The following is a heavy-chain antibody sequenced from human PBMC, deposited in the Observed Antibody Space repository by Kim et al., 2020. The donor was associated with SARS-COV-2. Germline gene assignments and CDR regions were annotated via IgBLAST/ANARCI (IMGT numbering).Heavy chain of an antibody. V-gene: IGHV1-69*13. CDR3: ARVGGRAVAGHNWFDP. D-gene: IGHD6-19*01. J-gene: IGHJ5*02. Sequence: SVKVSCKASGGTFSSYAISWVRQAPEQGLEWMGGIIPIFGTANYAQKFQGRVTITADESTSTAYMELSSLRSEDTAVYYCARVGGRAVAGHNWFDPWGQGTLVTVSS. CDR1: GGTFSSYA. CDR2: IIPIFGTA.